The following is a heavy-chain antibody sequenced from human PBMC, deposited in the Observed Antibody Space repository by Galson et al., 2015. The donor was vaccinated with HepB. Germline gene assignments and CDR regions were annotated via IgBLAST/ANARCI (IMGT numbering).Heavy chain of an antibody. V-gene: IGHV1-24*01. J-gene: IGHJ6*02. CDR1: GYTLTELS. CDR3: AGTGSSWSPGPYGMDV. CDR2: FDPEDGET. D-gene: IGHD6-13*01. Sequence: SVKVSCKVSGYTLTELSMHWVRQAPGKGLEWMGGFDPEDGETIYAQKFQGRVTMTEDTSTDTAYMELSSLRSEDTAVYYCAGTGSSWSPGPYGMDVWGQGTTVTVSS.